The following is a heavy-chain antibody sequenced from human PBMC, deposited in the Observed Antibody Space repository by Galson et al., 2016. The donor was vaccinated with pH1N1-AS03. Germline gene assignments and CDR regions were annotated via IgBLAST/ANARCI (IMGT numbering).Heavy chain of an antibody. D-gene: IGHD3-9*01. CDR3: ARGWYDILTGYLVDPFDY. CDR1: GFTFSDYY. V-gene: IGHV3-11*01. Sequence: SLRLSCAASGFTFSDYYMSWIRQAPGKGLEWISCITSSGGSGPTIYYADSVKGRFTISRDNAKNYLYLQMNRLKADATAVYYLARGWYDILTGYLVDPFDYWGQGALVTVSS. J-gene: IGHJ4*02. CDR2: ITSSGGSGPTI.